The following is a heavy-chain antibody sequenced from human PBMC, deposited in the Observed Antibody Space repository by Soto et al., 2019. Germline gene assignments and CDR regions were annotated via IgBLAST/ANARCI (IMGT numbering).Heavy chain of an antibody. CDR1: GYTFTSYG. D-gene: IGHD3-16*01. CDR2: ISAYNGNT. CDR3: AREIRDDGGGYYFDY. V-gene: IGHV1-18*04. Sequence: QVQLVQSGAEVKKPGASVKVSCKASGYTFTSYGISWVRQAPGQGLEWMGWISAYNGNTNYAQKLQGIVTMTTDTSTSTANTELRSLRCDDTAVYYCAREIRDDGGGYYFDYWGQGTLVTVSS. J-gene: IGHJ4*02.